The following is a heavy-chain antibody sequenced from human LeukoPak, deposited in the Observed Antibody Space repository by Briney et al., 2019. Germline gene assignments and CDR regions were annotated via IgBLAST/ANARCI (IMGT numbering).Heavy chain of an antibody. J-gene: IGHJ2*01. CDR3: ARDRGSIAAYHFDL. CDR2: IYTSGST. CDR1: GGSISSYY. D-gene: IGHD6-6*01. Sequence: PSETLSLTCTVSGGSISSYYWSWIRQPAGKGLEWIGRIYTSGSTNYNPSLKSRVTMSVDTSKDQFSLKLSSVTAADTAVYYCARDRGSIAAYHFDLWGRGTLVTVSS. V-gene: IGHV4-4*07.